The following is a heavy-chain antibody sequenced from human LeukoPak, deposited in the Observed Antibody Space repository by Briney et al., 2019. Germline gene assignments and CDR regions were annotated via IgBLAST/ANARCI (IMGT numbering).Heavy chain of an antibody. CDR3: ARDLTPVVGATTFDY. V-gene: IGHV1-46*01. D-gene: IGHD1-26*01. CDR2: INPSGGST. Sequence: ASVKVSXKASGYTFTSYYMHWVRQAPGQGLEWMGIINPSGGSTSYAQKFQGRVIMTRDTSTSTVYMELSSLRSEDTAVYYCARDLTPVVGATTFDYWGQGTLVTVSS. CDR1: GYTFTSYY. J-gene: IGHJ4*02.